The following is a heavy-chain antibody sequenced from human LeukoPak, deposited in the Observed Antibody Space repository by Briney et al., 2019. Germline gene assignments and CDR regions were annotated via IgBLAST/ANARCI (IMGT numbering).Heavy chain of an antibody. CDR1: GFTFDDYA. J-gene: IGHJ5*02. CDR2: ISWNSGSI. D-gene: IGHD5/OR15-5a*01. CDR3: AKSVWPS. V-gene: IGHV3-9*01. Sequence: GRSLRLSCAASGFTFDDYAMHWVRQAPGKGLEWVSGISWNSGSIGYADSVKGRFTISRDNAKNSLYLQMNSLRAEDTALYYCAKSVWPSWGQGTLVTVSS.